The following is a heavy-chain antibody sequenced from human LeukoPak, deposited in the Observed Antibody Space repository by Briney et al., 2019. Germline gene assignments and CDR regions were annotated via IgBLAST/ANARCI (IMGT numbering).Heavy chain of an antibody. CDR3: AKDQWVSGSQPDY. J-gene: IGHJ4*02. Sequence: GGSLRLSCAASGFTFSSYAMSWVRQAPGKGLEWVSAISGSGGSTYYADSVKGRFTISSDNSKNTLYLQMNSLRAEDTAVYYCAKDQWVSGSQPDYWGQGTLVTVSS. CDR2: ISGSGGST. V-gene: IGHV3-23*01. CDR1: GFTFSSYA. D-gene: IGHD1-26*01.